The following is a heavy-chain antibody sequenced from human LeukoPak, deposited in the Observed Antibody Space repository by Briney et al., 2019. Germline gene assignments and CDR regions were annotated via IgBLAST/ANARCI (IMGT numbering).Heavy chain of an antibody. D-gene: IGHD3-22*01. CDR3: AREGTYYYDSSGPGLYYGMDV. J-gene: IGHJ6*02. CDR1: GFTFSSYS. CDR2: ISSSSSYI. V-gene: IGHV3-21*01. Sequence: PGGSLRLSCAASGFTFSSYSMNWVRQAPGKGLEWVSSISSSSSYIYYADPVKGRFTISRDNAKNSLYLQMNSLRAEDTAVYYCAREGTYYYDSSGPGLYYGMDVWGQGTTVTVSS.